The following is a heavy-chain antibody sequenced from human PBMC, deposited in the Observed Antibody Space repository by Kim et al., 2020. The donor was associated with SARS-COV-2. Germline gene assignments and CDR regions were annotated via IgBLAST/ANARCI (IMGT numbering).Heavy chain of an antibody. D-gene: IGHD5-12*01. Sequence: GGSLRLSCAASGFTFSSYAMHWVRQAPGKGLEWVAVISYDGSNKFYADSVKGRFTLSRDNSKNTLYLQMNSLRAEDTAVYYCARDRDIVSTITVGTFDYWGQGTLVTVSS. J-gene: IGHJ4*02. CDR3: ARDRDIVSTITVGTFDY. CDR2: ISYDGSNK. CDR1: GFTFSSYA. V-gene: IGHV3-30*04.